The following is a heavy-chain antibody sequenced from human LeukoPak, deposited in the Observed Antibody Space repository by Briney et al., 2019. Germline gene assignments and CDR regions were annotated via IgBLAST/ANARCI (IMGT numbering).Heavy chain of an antibody. CDR3: ARAEGYYDLWSGYPNWFDP. CDR1: GGTFSSYA. D-gene: IGHD3-3*01. Sequence: ASVKVSCKASGGTFSSYAISWVRQAPGQGLEWMGGIIPIFGTANYAQKFQGRVTITADESTSTAYMELSSLRSEDTAVYYCARAEGYYDLWSGYPNWFDPWGQGTLVTVSS. CDR2: IIPIFGTA. J-gene: IGHJ5*02. V-gene: IGHV1-69*01.